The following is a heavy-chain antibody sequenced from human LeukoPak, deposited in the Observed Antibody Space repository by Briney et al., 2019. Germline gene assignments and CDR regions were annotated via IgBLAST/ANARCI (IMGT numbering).Heavy chain of an antibody. V-gene: IGHV3-23*01. CDR1: GFTFNYYA. D-gene: IGHD1-26*01. Sequence: PGGSLRLSCAASGFTFNYYAMNWVRQAPGKGLEWVSGISGSGGSTYYADSVKGRFTISRDNSRNTLYLQMSSLRAEDTAVYYCAKARPVEWELSYIYQDFDSWGQGTLVTVSS. J-gene: IGHJ4*02. CDR2: ISGSGGST. CDR3: AKARPVEWELSYIYQDFDS.